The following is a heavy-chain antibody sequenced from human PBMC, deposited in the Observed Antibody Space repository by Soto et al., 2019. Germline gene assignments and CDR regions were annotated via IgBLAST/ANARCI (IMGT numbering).Heavy chain of an antibody. CDR1: GFTFSSYA. D-gene: IGHD3-10*01. J-gene: IGHJ6*03. CDR2: ISGSGGST. Sequence: GGSLRLSCAASGFTFSSYAMSWVRQAPGKGLEWVSAISGSGGSTYYADSVKGRFTISRHNSKNTLYLQMNSLRAEDTAVYYCARCDYGWDDDYYYYMDVWGKGTTVTVSS. CDR3: ARCDYGWDDDYYYYMDV. V-gene: IGHV3-23*01.